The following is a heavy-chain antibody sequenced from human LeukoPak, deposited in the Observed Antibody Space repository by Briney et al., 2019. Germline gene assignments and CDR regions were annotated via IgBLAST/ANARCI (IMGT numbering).Heavy chain of an antibody. CDR2: ISYDGSNE. CDR3: AREPYSSGWYFSYYFDY. J-gene: IGHJ4*02. V-gene: IGHV3-30-3*01. CDR1: GFTFSNYA. Sequence: PGRSLRLSCAASGFTFSNYAIHWVRQAPGKGLEWVAVISYDGSNEYYADSVKGRFTISRDNSKNTLYLQMNSLRVEDTAVYYCAREPYSSGWYFSYYFDYWGQGTLVTVSS. D-gene: IGHD6-19*01.